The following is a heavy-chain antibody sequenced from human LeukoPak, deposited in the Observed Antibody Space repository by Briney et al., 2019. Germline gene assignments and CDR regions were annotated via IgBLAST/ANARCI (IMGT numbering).Heavy chain of an antibody. CDR3: AKLTRGGYEKFDF. CDR2: IYPGDSET. J-gene: IGHJ4*02. CDR1: GYSFTSYW. Sequence: GESLKISCKGSGYSFTSYWIGWVRQMPGKGLEWMGIIYPGDSETTYSPSFQGQVSISADKSISTAFLHWSSLKASDTAMYYCAKLTRGGYEKFDFWGQGTQVTVSS. D-gene: IGHD5-12*01. V-gene: IGHV5-51*01.